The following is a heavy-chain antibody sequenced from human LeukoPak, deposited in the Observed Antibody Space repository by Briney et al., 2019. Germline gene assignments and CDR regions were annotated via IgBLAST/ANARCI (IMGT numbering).Heavy chain of an antibody. Sequence: GGSLRLSCAASGFTFSSYEMNWVRQAPGKGLEWVSSISSSSSYIYYADSVKGRFTISRDNSKNTLYLQMNSLRAEDTAVYYCARGGYGDYGYWGQGTLVTVSS. J-gene: IGHJ4*02. D-gene: IGHD4-17*01. CDR3: ARGGYGDYGY. V-gene: IGHV3-21*01. CDR2: ISSSSSYI. CDR1: GFTFSSYE.